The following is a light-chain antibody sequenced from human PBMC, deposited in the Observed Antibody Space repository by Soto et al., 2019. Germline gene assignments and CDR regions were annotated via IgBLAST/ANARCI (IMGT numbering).Light chain of an antibody. J-gene: IGLJ2*01. Sequence: QSVLTQPPSASGTPGQRVTISSSGSSSNIGSNPVNWYQQLPGTAPKLLIYSNNQRPSGVPDRFSGSKSGTSASLAISGLQSEDEADYYCAAWDDSLNNVVFGGGTKVTVL. CDR3: AAWDDSLNNVV. CDR2: SNN. V-gene: IGLV1-44*01. CDR1: SSNIGSNP.